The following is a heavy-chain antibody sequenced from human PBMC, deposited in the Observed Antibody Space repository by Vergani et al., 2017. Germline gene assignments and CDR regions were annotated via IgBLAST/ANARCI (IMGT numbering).Heavy chain of an antibody. J-gene: IGHJ4*02. V-gene: IGHV3-23*01. Sequence: EVQLLESGGGLVQPGGSLRLSCAASGFTFSSYAMSWVRQAPGKGLEWVSAISGSSGSTYYADSVKGRFTISRDNAKNSLYLQMNSLRAEDTAVYYCARDSVAGLFDYWGQGTLVTVSS. CDR1: GFTFSSYA. CDR2: ISGSSGST. D-gene: IGHD6-19*01. CDR3: ARDSVAGLFDY.